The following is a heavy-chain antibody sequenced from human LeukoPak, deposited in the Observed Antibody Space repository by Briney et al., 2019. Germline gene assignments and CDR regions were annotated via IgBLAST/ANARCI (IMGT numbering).Heavy chain of an antibody. CDR2: IYYTGKT. J-gene: IGHJ1*01. V-gene: IGHV4-39*02. CDR1: GDFISSSSYY. D-gene: IGHD3-22*01. Sequence: PSETLSLPCTVSGDFISSSSYYWGWIRQPPGKGLEWIGDIYYTGKTYYNPSLKSRVFISIDTSKNYFSLNLNFVTAADTAVYYCARRRYYDSTGYFEWGRGSLVTVSS. CDR3: ARRRYYDSTGYFE.